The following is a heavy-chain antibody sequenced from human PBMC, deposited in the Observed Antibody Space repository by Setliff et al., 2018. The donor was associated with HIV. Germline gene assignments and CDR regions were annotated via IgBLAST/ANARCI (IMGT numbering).Heavy chain of an antibody. CDR2: FYYSGST. CDR3: ASRIYYYDESRVLREEGFVP. CDR1: GGSISNSRYY. J-gene: IGHJ5*02. V-gene: IGHV4-39*01. D-gene: IGHD3-22*01. Sequence: SETLSLTCTVSGGSISNSRYYWSWIRQPPGKGLEWIGSFYYSGSTSYNPSLKSRVTISGDTSKNQFSLKLTSVTAADTAMYYCASRIYYYDESRVLREEGFVPWGQGTLVTVSS.